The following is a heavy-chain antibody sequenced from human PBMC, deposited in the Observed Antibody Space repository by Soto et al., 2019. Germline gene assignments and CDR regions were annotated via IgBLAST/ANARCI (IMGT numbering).Heavy chain of an antibody. CDR3: AGQTFTIAAASYGRSNWFDP. Sequence: PSETLSLTCTVSGGSISSYYWSWIRQPAGKGLGWIGRIYTSGSTNYNPSLKSRVTMSIDTSKNEFSLRLNSVTAADTAVYYCAGQTFTIAAASYGRSNWFDPWGPGTLVTVSS. J-gene: IGHJ5*02. CDR2: IYTSGST. D-gene: IGHD6-25*01. V-gene: IGHV4-4*07. CDR1: GGSISSYY.